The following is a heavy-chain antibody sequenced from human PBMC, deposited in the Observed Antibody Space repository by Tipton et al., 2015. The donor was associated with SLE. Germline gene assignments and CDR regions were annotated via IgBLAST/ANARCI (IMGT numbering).Heavy chain of an antibody. CDR3: ARDWCSSTSCYGWFDP. J-gene: IGHJ5*02. D-gene: IGHD2-2*01. Sequence: TLSLTCAVYGGSFSGYYWSWIRQPPGKGLEWIGEINHSGSTNHNPSLKSRVTISVDTSKNQFSLKLNSVTPADTAVYYCARDWCSSTSCYGWFDPWGQGTLVTVS. CDR1: GGSFSGYY. CDR2: INHSGST. V-gene: IGHV4-34*01.